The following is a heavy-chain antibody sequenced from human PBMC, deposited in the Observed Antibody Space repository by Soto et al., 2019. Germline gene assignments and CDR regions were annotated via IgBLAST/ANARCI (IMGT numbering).Heavy chain of an antibody. CDR3: ARGPYCGGDCYLDYFAY. V-gene: IGHV1-2*04. J-gene: IGHJ4*02. Sequence: QVPLVQSGAEVKKPGAPVKVSCKASGYTFTGYYMHWVRQAPGQGLEWMGWINPYSGGTNYAQKFQGWVPMTGDTSISTAYMELSTLRCDDTAVYYCARGPYCGGDCYLDYFAYWGQGALVTVSS. CDR1: GYTFTGYY. D-gene: IGHD2-21*02. CDR2: INPYSGGT.